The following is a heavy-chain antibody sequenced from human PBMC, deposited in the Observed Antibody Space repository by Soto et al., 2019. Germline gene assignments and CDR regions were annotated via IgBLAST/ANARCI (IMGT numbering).Heavy chain of an antibody. V-gene: IGHV4-39*01. J-gene: IGHJ5*02. D-gene: IGHD3-10*01. CDR3: ARLFLITMVPAGRFDP. Sequence: SETLSLTCTVSGGSISSSSYYWGWIRQPPGKGLEWIGSIYYSGSTYYNPSLKSRVTISVDTSKNQFSLKLSSVTAADTAVYYCARLFLITMVPAGRFDPWGQGTLVTVSS. CDR1: GGSISSSSYY. CDR2: IYYSGST.